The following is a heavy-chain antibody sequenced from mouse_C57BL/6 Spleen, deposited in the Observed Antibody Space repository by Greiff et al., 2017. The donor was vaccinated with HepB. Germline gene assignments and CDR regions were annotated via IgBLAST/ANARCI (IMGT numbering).Heavy chain of an antibody. CDR2: IDPKSGGT. D-gene: IGHD1-1*01. CDR3: ERGDTTVSDWFAY. Sequence: QVQLQQPGAELVKPGASVKLSCKASGYTFTSYWMHWVKQRPGRGLEWIGRIDPKSGGTKYNEKFKSKATLTVDKPSSTADMQLSSLTSEDSAVYYCERGDTTVSDWFAYWGQGTLVTVSA. V-gene: IGHV1-72*01. J-gene: IGHJ3*01. CDR1: GYTFTSYW.